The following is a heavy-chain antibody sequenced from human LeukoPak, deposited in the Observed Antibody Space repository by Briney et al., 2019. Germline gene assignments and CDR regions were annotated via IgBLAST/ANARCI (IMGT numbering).Heavy chain of an antibody. CDR3: ARVDENWLDP. V-gene: IGHV4-39*07. J-gene: IGHJ5*02. Sequence: SETLSLTCTVSGGSISSSSYYWGWIRQPPGKGLEWIGSIYYSGSTYYNPSLKSRVTISVDTSKNQFSLKLSSVTAADTAVYYCARVDENWLDPWGQGTLVTVSS. CDR1: GGSISSSSYY. CDR2: IYYSGST.